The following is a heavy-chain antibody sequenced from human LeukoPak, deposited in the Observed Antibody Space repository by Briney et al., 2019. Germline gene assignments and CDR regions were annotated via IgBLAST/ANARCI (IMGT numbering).Heavy chain of an antibody. Sequence: SEPLPLTCTVSNGSISSYHWSWVRQPPGKGLEWIGYILTSGTANYNPSLKSRLTISVDTSKNQFTLKLSSVTAADTAVYYCARLRVSGSYLYYFDYWGQGTLVTVSS. V-gene: IGHV4-4*09. CDR2: ILTSGTA. CDR3: ARLRVSGSYLYYFDY. D-gene: IGHD1-26*01. CDR1: NGSISSYH. J-gene: IGHJ4*02.